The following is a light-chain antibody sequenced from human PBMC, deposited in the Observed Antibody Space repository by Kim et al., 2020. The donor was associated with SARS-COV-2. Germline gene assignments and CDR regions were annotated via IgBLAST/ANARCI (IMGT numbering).Light chain of an antibody. CDR1: SSNIGSYT. CDR3: AAWDDSLSGVL. V-gene: IGLV1-44*01. J-gene: IGLJ2*01. CDR2: NNN. Sequence: QSVLTQPPSASGTPGQRVTISCSGDSSNIGSYTVKWYQQLPGTAPKLLIYNNNQRPSGVPDRFSGSKSGTSASLAISGLQSDDEADYYCAAWDDSLSGVLFGGGTQLTV.